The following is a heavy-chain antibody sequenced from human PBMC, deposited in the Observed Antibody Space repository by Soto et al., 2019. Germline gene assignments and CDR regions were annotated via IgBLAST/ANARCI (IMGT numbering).Heavy chain of an antibody. CDR2: ISGSGGST. J-gene: IGHJ4*02. V-gene: IGHV3-23*01. Sequence: EVQLLESGGGLVQPGGSLRLSCAASGFSFSSYAMSWVRQAPGKGLECVSAISGSGGSTYYADSVKGRFTISRDNSKNTLYLQMNSLRAEDTAVYYCANILWKPEVDFDYWGQGTLVTVS. CDR3: ANILWKPEVDFDY. D-gene: IGHD2-21*01. CDR1: GFSFSSYA.